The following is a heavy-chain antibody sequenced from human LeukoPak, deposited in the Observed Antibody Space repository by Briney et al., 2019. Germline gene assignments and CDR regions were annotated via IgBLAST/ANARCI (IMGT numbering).Heavy chain of an antibody. Sequence: PSETLCLTCTASGVSISGSYWSWIRQPPGKGLEWIAYMYNSGSSNYNPSLKSRVTISIDTSNNQFSQKLSPLTAADTAIYYCARGIESYGDYGYWGQGILVTVSS. V-gene: IGHV4-59*01. J-gene: IGHJ4*02. CDR2: MYNSGSS. CDR1: GVSISGSY. CDR3: ARGIESYGDYGY. D-gene: IGHD4-17*01.